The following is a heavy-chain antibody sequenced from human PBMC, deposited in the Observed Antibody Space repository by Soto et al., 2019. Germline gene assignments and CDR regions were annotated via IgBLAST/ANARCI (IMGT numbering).Heavy chain of an antibody. D-gene: IGHD5-12*01. V-gene: IGHV1-18*01. CDR1: GYTFTRSG. CDR3: AREGVAPYYYYGMDV. J-gene: IGHJ6*02. Sequence: GATVKVSCKASGYTFTRSGISWVRQAPGQGLEWMGWISTYNGDTNYAPTFQGRVTMTTDTSTSTVHMEVRSLRSDDTAVYYCAREGVAPYYYYGMDVWGQGTPVTVSS. CDR2: ISTYNGDT.